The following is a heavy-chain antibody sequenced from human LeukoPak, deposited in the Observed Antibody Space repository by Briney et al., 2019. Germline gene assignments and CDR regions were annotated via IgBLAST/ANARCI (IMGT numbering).Heavy chain of an antibody. V-gene: IGHV4-39*07. CDR2: IYDSGST. D-gene: IGHD4-17*01. J-gene: IGHJ4*02. CDR1: GGSIRSSYYY. CDR3: ARGAPTLARALDH. Sequence: SETLSLTCTVSGGSIRSSYYYWGWIRQPPGKGLEWIGSIYDSGSTYYNPSLKSRVTISVDKSKNQFSLKLSSVTAADTAMYYCARGAPTLARALDHWGQGTLVTVSS.